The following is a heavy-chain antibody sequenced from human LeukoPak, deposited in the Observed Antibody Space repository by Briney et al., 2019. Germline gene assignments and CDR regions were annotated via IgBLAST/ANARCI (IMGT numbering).Heavy chain of an antibody. CDR3: ARASMVGATWDYYYYMDV. Sequence: GGSLRLSCAASGFTFSSYSMNWVRQAPGKGLEWVSSISSSSSYIYYADSVKGRFTISRDNAKNSLYLQMNSLRAEDTAVYYCARASMVGATWDYYYYMDVRGKGTTVTVSS. D-gene: IGHD1-26*01. J-gene: IGHJ6*03. CDR2: ISSSSSYI. V-gene: IGHV3-21*01. CDR1: GFTFSSYS.